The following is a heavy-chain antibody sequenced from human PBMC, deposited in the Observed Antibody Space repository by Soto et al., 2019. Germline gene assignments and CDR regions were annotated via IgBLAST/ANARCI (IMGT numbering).Heavy chain of an antibody. V-gene: IGHV4-59*01. Sequence: QVQLQESGPGLVKPSETLSLTCTVSGGSISSYYWSWIRQPPGKGLEWIGYIYYSGSTNYNPSLKSRATISVDTAKNQSSLKLSSVTAADTAVYYCPRAPPFSDILTGYYIHYFDYWGQGTLVTVSS. CDR1: GGSISSYY. D-gene: IGHD3-9*01. CDR3: PRAPPFSDILTGYYIHYFDY. J-gene: IGHJ4*02. CDR2: IYYSGST.